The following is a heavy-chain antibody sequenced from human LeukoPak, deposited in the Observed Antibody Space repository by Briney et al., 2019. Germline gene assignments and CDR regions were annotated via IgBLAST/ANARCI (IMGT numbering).Heavy chain of an antibody. CDR3: ASPEAAAAHGGPAEYFQH. D-gene: IGHD6-13*01. J-gene: IGHJ1*01. CDR1: GGTFSSYA. Sequence: ASVKVSCKASGGTFSSYAISWVRQAPGQGLEWMGGIIPIFGTANYAQKFQGRDTITADESTSTAYMELSSLRSEDTAVYYCASPEAAAAHGGPAEYFQHWGQGTLVTVSS. CDR2: IIPIFGTA. V-gene: IGHV1-69*13.